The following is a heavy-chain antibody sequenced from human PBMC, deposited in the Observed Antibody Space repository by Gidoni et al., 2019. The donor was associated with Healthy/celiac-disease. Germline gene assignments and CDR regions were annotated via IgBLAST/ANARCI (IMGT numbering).Heavy chain of an antibody. J-gene: IGHJ6*02. CDR1: GFTFRSYA. Sequence: QVQLVESGGGVVQPGRSLRLSCAASGFTFRSYAMHWVRQAPGKGLEWVAVISYDGSNKYYADSVKGRFTISRDNSKNTLYLQMNSLRAEDTAVYYCARDSGFELLWFGELPHGMDVWGQGTTVTVSS. D-gene: IGHD3-10*01. V-gene: IGHV3-30-3*01. CDR2: ISYDGSNK. CDR3: ARDSGFELLWFGELPHGMDV.